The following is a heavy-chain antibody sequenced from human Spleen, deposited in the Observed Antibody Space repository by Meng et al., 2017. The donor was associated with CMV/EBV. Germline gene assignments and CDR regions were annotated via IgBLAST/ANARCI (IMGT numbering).Heavy chain of an antibody. CDR1: GFTFDDYG. D-gene: IGHD5-18*01. Sequence: GESLKISCAASGFTFDDYGMSWVRQAPGKGLEWVSGFNWNGGSTGYADSVKGRFTISRDNARDSLYLQMNSLRAEDTAVYYCAREEADTPMITDWGQGTLVTVSS. CDR3: AREEADTPMITD. J-gene: IGHJ4*02. CDR2: FNWNGGST. V-gene: IGHV3-20*04.